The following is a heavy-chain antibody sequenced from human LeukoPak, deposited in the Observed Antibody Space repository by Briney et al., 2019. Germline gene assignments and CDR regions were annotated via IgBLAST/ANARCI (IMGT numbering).Heavy chain of an antibody. V-gene: IGHV4-4*07. CDR1: GGSISSYY. CDR3: TTISAVADHFDY. D-gene: IGHD6-19*01. Sequence: SETLSLTCTVSGGSISSYYWSWIRQPAGKGLEWIGRIYTSGSTNYNPSLKSRVTMSVDTSKNQFSLKLSSVTAEDTAVYYCTTISAVADHFDYWGQGTLVTVSS. CDR2: IYTSGST. J-gene: IGHJ4*02.